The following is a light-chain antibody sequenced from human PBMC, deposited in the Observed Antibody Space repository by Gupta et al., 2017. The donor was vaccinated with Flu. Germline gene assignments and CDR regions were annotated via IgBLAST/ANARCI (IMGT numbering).Light chain of an antibody. CDR3: GTWDSSLNAGV. CDR2: DND. V-gene: IGLV1-51*01. J-gene: IGLJ2*01. CDR1: NSNIGNTF. Sequence: QSVLTQPPSVSAAPGQRVTISCSGSNSNIGNTFVFWFQQLPGTAPKLLIYDNDKRPSGIPDRSSGSKSGTSATLGIAGLQTGDEADYYCGTWDSSLNAGVFGGGTKLTVL.